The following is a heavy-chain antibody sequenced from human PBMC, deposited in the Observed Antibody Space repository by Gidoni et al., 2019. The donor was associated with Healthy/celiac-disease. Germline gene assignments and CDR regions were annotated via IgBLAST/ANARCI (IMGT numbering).Heavy chain of an antibody. Sequence: EVQLVESGGGVVRPGGSLRLSCAASGFTFDDYGMSWVRQAPGKGLEWVSGINWNGGSTGYADSVKGRFTISRDNAKNSLYLQMNSLRAEDTALYYCATVLGSVNAAAGTDPSYYYYGMDVWGQGTTVTVSS. V-gene: IGHV3-20*04. J-gene: IGHJ6*02. D-gene: IGHD6-13*01. CDR1: GFTFDDYG. CDR3: ATVLGSVNAAAGTDPSYYYYGMDV. CDR2: INWNGGST.